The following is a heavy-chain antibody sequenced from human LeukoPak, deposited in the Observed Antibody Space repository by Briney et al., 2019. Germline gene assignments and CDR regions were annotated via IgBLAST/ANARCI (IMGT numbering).Heavy chain of an antibody. J-gene: IGHJ4*02. CDR1: GYTFTAYY. V-gene: IGHV1-2*07. CDR3: ASRGYYDRSAYPDY. Sequence: ASVKVSCKPSGYTFTAYYMYSVREAPGQGLEWMGWISPNSGGTNYAHKFQGRVTMTRDTSISTAYMELSRLRSDDAAVYYCASRGYYDRSAYPDYWGQGTLVTVSS. CDR2: ISPNSGGT. D-gene: IGHD3-22*01.